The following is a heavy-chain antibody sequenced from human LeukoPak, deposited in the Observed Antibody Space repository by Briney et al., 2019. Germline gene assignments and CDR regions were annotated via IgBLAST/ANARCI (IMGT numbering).Heavy chain of an antibody. D-gene: IGHD2-2*01. Sequence: GGSLRLSCAASGFTFSSYSMNWVRQAPGKGLEWISSISSSSSYIYYADSVKGRFTISRDNAKSSLYLQMNSLRAEDTAVYYCARYCSSTSCYAFDIWGQGTMVTVSS. V-gene: IGHV3-21*01. CDR3: ARYCSSTSCYAFDI. J-gene: IGHJ3*02. CDR2: ISSSSSYI. CDR1: GFTFSSYS.